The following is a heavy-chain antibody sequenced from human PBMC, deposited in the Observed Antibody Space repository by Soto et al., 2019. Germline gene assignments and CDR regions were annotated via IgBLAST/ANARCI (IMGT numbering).Heavy chain of an antibody. D-gene: IGHD2-15*01. CDR3: ARGRGYCSGGSCYYFDY. Sequence: PSETLSLTCTVSGGSISSGGYYWGWIRQHPGKGLEWIGYIYYSGSTYYNPSLKSRVTISVDTSKNQFSLKLSSVTAADTAVYYCARGRGYCSGGSCYYFDYWGQGTLVTVSS. J-gene: IGHJ4*02. CDR2: IYYSGST. V-gene: IGHV4-31*03. CDR1: GGSISSGGYY.